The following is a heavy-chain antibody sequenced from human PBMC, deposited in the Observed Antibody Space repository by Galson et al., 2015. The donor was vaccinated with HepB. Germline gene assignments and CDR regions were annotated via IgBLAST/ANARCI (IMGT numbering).Heavy chain of an antibody. CDR1: GGSFSTYY. Sequence: ETLSLTCDVYGGSFSTYYWTWIRQPPGKGLEWIGEINHSGGTNYNPSLKSRVTISVDTSKNQFSLKLTSVTAADTAVYYCARGIENDFWSGNYSDGFDIWGQGTKATVSS. CDR2: INHSGGT. J-gene: IGHJ3*02. D-gene: IGHD3-3*01. CDR3: ARGIENDFWSGNYSDGFDI. V-gene: IGHV4-34*01.